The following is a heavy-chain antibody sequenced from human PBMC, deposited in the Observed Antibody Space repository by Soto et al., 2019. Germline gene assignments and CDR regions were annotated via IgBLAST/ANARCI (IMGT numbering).Heavy chain of an antibody. CDR3: AKDRISIAVAFFDY. D-gene: IGHD6-19*01. J-gene: IGHJ4*02. V-gene: IGHV3-30*18. Sequence: GGSLRLSCAASGFTFSSYGMHWVRQAPGKGLEWVAVISYDGSNKYYADSVKGRFTISRDNSKNTLYLQMNSLRAEDTAVYYCAKDRISIAVAFFDYWGQGTLVTVSS. CDR2: ISYDGSNK. CDR1: GFTFSSYG.